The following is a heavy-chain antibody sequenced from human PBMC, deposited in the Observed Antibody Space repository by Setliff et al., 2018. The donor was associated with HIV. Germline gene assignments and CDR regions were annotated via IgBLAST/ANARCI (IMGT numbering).Heavy chain of an antibody. CDR3: AKPRLYNSALEN. V-gene: IGHV3-30*02. Sequence: GGSLRLSCAASGFTFSSYGMHWVRQAPGKGLESVAVIWFDGTNKKYGDSVKGRFTLSRDNSKNTLYLQMNSLTPEDTAVYYCAKPRLYNSALENWGQGTLVTVSS. D-gene: IGHD1-1*01. CDR2: IWFDGTNK. J-gene: IGHJ4*02. CDR1: GFTFSSYG.